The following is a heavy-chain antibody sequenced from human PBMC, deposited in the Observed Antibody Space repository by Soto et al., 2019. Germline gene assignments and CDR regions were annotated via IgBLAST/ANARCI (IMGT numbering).Heavy chain of an antibody. Sequence: ASVKVSCKASGYTFIDYGFSWVRQAPGQGLEWMGWISAYNGNTRNAQKFQGRLTMTRETSTSTAYMELRSLRSEDTAVYYCARKRPSSGWQRGNWFDPWGQGTLVTVSS. D-gene: IGHD6-19*01. CDR3: ARKRPSSGWQRGNWFDP. V-gene: IGHV1-18*01. CDR2: ISAYNGNT. J-gene: IGHJ5*02. CDR1: GYTFIDYG.